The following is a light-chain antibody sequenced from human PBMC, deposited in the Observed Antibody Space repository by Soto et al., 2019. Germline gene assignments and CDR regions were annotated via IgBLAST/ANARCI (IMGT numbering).Light chain of an antibody. CDR1: QSIRSY. Sequence: DIQMTQSPSSLSASVGDRVTITCRASQSIRSYLNWYQQKLGKAPKLLIYTTSNLQSGVPSRLSGSGSGTDFTLTINTLQPEDFATYYCQQSFSSPQTFGQGTKVEIK. CDR2: TTS. V-gene: IGKV1-39*01. J-gene: IGKJ1*01. CDR3: QQSFSSPQT.